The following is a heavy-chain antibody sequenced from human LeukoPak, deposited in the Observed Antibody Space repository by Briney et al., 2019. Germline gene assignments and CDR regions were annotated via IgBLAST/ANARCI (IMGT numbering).Heavy chain of an antibody. J-gene: IGHJ5*02. D-gene: IGHD2-2*01. CDR3: ARDWGGVVLVPPALRGFDP. CDR1: GGSISSGGYS. CDR2: IYHSGST. V-gene: IGHV4-30-2*01. Sequence: PSETLSLTCAVSGGSISSGGYSWSWIRQPPGKGLEWIGYIYHSGSTNYNPSLKSRVTMSVDTSKNQFSLKLSSVTAADTAVYYCARDWGGVVLVPPALRGFDPWGQGTLVTVSS.